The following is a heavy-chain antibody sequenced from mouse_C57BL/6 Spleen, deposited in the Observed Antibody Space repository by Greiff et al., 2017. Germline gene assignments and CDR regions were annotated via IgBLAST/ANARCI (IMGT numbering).Heavy chain of an antibody. Sequence: EVKLMESGGGLVKPGGSLKLSCAASGFTFSSYAMSWVSQTPEKRLEWVATISYGGSYTDYPDNVKGRFTSSRDNAKNNLYLHMSHLKSEDTAMYYCARGDTYAMDYWGQGTSVTVSS. CDR2: ISYGGSYT. CDR1: GFTFSSYA. J-gene: IGHJ4*01. V-gene: IGHV5-4*03. D-gene: IGHD2-13*01. CDR3: ARGDTYAMDY.